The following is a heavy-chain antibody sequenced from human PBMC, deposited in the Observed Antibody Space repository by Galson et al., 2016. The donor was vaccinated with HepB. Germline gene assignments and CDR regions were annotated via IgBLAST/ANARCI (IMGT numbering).Heavy chain of an antibody. D-gene: IGHD5-12*01. CDR3: VRGYTGYDYYFDY. CDR2: IHSDGSST. V-gene: IGHV3-74*01. J-gene: IGHJ4*02. CDR1: GFTFSSYW. Sequence: SLRLSCAASGFTFSSYWMHWVRQAPGKGLVWVARIHSDGSSTSYADSVKGRFTISRDNAKNTLSLQTNSLRAEDTALYYCVRGYTGYDYYFDYRGQGTLVTASS.